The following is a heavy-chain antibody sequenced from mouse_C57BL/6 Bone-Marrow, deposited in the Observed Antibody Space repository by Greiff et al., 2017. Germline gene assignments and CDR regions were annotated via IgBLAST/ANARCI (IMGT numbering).Heavy chain of an antibody. V-gene: IGHV14-2*01. CDR3: ARYGLRAWFAY. J-gene: IGHJ3*01. CDR2: IDPEACET. CDR1: GFNIKDYY. D-gene: IGHD1-1*01. Sequence: EVQLQESGAELVKPGASVTLSCTASGFNIKDYYMHWVKQRTEQGLEWIGRIDPEACETKYAPKFKGKATITADPSSNTAYLQLSSLTSEDTAVYYCARYGLRAWFAYGGQGTLVTVSA.